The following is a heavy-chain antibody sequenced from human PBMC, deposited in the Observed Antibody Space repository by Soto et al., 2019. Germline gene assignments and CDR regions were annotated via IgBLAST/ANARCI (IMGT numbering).Heavy chain of an antibody. V-gene: IGHV3-7*01. Sequence: EVQLVESGGGLVQPGGSLRLSCAASGFTFSAYWMSWVRQAPGKGLEWVANIKEDGSEKYFVDSVKGRFTISRDNANNSLFLQMDSLTAEDTAVYYCARVVITMLRGSLDYWGQGTLVTVSS. CDR3: ARVVITMLRGSLDY. CDR1: GFTFSAYW. D-gene: IGHD3-10*01. CDR2: IKEDGSEK. J-gene: IGHJ4*02.